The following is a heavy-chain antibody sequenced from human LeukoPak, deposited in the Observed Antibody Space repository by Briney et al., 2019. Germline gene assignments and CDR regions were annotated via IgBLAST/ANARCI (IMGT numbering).Heavy chain of an antibody. Sequence: GASVKVSCKASGYTFTSYGISWVRQAPGQGLEWMGRISAYNGNTNYAQKLQGRVTMTTDTSTSTAYMELRSLRSDDTAVYYCARDFLTTGTTSIDYWGQGTLVTVSS. V-gene: IGHV1-18*01. D-gene: IGHD1-1*01. CDR2: ISAYNGNT. J-gene: IGHJ4*02. CDR3: ARDFLTTGTTSIDY. CDR1: GYTFTSYG.